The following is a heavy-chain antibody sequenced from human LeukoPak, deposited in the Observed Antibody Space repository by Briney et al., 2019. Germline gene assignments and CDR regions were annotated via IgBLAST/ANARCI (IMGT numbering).Heavy chain of an antibody. V-gene: IGHV1-69*13. CDR3: ARDSRPYSSSSHSDY. CDR1: GGTFSSYA. Sequence: SVRVSCKASGGTFSSYAISWVRQAPGQGLEWMGGIIPIFGTANYAQKFQGRVTITADESTSTAYMGLSSLRSEDTAVYYCARDSRPYSSSSHSDYWGQGTLVTVSS. CDR2: IIPIFGTA. J-gene: IGHJ4*02. D-gene: IGHD6-6*01.